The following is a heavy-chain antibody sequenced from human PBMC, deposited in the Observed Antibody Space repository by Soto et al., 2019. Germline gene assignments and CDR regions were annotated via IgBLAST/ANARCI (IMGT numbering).Heavy chain of an antibody. V-gene: IGHV3-30-3*01. CDR2: VSFDGSNK. CDR3: ARGRITGITSGWYFDL. J-gene: IGHJ2*01. Sequence: QVQLVESGGGVVQPGRSLRLSCAASGFTFSSYAMHWVRQAPGKGLEWVAVVSFDGSNKYFADSVKGRFTISRDISKNTLNLQMHSLRAEDTDVYYCARGRITGITSGWYFDLWGRGTLVTVSS. CDR1: GFTFSSYA. D-gene: IGHD1-20*01.